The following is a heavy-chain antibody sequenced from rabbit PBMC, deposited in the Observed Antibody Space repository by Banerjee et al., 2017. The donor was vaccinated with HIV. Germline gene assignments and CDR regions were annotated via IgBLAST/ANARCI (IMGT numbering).Heavy chain of an antibody. J-gene: IGHJ4*01. CDR2: IYADSSGST. V-gene: IGHV1S40*01. Sequence: QSLEESGGDLVKPGASLTLTCTASGFSFSSNAMCWVRQAPGKGLEWIACIYADSSGSTYYASWAKGRFTISKTSSTTVTLQMTSLTAADTATYFCARDRYAGYGVYDYAFYLWGPGTLVTVS. CDR1: GFSFSSNA. D-gene: IGHD7-1*01. CDR3: ARDRYAGYGVYDYAFYL.